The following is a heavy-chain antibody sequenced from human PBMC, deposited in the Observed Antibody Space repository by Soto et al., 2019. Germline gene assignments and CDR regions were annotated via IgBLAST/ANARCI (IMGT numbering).Heavy chain of an antibody. CDR1: GGSFSSYY. CDR2: INHTGST. Sequence: SETLCLACTVFGGSFSSYYWSWLRQPPEKGLEWIGEINHTGSTNYNPSLKTRVTISIDTSKNQFSLKLSSVTAADTAVYYCARLVVVVQAANGGNKPGGEIDYWGQGTLVTVSS. D-gene: IGHD2-2*01. CDR3: ARLVVVVQAANGGNKPGGEIDY. J-gene: IGHJ4*02. V-gene: IGHV4-34*01.